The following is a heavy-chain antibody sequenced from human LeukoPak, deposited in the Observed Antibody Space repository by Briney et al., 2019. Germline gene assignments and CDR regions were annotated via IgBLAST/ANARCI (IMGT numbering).Heavy chain of an antibody. CDR2: MNPNSGNT. CDR3: AIRYGSGEKYYYYYYMDV. V-gene: IGHV1-8*01. Sequence: SVKVSCKASGYTFTSYDINWVRQATGQGLEWMGWMNPNSGNTGYAQKFQGRVTMTSNTSISTVYMELSSLRSEDTAVYYCAIRYGSGEKYYYYYYMDVWGKGTTVTVSS. J-gene: IGHJ6*03. D-gene: IGHD3-10*01. CDR1: GYTFTSYD.